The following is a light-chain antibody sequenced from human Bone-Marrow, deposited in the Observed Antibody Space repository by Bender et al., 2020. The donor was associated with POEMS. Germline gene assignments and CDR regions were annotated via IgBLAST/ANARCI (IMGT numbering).Light chain of an antibody. CDR1: SSDVGSYNY. J-gene: IGLJ1*01. Sequence: QSALTQPPSASGSPGQSVTISCTGTSSDVGSYNYVSWYQQHPGKAPKLMIYEVTKRPSGVPDRFSGSKSGNTASLTVSGLQAEDEADYYCSSYTSRTTLFVFGTGTKVTVL. V-gene: IGLV2-8*01. CDR2: EVT. CDR3: SSYTSRTTLFV.